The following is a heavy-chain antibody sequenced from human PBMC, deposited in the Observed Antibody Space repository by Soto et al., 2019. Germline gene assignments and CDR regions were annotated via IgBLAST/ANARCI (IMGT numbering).Heavy chain of an antibody. CDR3: ARDPSYYGMDV. Sequence: GASVKVSCKASGYTFTSYAMHWVRQAPGQRLEWIGWINAGNGNTKYSQKFQGRVTITRDTSASTAYMELSSLRSEDTAVYYCARDPSYYGMDVWGQGTTVTVSS. CDR1: GYTFTSYA. J-gene: IGHJ6*02. CDR2: INAGNGNT. V-gene: IGHV1-3*01.